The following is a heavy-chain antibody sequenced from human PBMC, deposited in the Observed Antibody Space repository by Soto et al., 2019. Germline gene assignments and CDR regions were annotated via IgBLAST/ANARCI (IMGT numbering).Heavy chain of an antibody. D-gene: IGHD2-21*02. Sequence: QVRLQESGPGLVKPSETLSLACTVSGASVSSYYWSWIRQSPGKGLEWIGYLYNTGSTIYNPSLKSRVTISVDTSKNQFSLKMNSVTAADTAVYYCARDVWGYCGVDCYPLYVLGQGTTVTVSS. V-gene: IGHV4-59*02. J-gene: IGHJ6*02. CDR3: ARDVWGYCGVDCYPLYV. CDR1: GASVSSYY. CDR2: LYNTGST.